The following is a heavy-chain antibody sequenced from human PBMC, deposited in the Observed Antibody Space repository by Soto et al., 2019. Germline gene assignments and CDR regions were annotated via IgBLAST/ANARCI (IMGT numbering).Heavy chain of an antibody. CDR3: AKDLEYFDWLSPYFDY. V-gene: IGHV3-23*01. Sequence: PGGSLRLSSAASGFKFRSYSVSWVSQATGKGLEWVSAISGSGGSTYYADSVKGRFTISRDNSKNTLYLQMNSLRAEDTAVYYCAKDLEYFDWLSPYFDYWGQGTLVTVSS. CDR2: ISGSGGST. CDR1: GFKFRSYS. D-gene: IGHD3-9*01. J-gene: IGHJ4*02.